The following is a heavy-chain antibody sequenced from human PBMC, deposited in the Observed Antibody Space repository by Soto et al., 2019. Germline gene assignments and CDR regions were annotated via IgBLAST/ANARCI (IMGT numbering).Heavy chain of an antibody. J-gene: IGHJ4*02. Sequence: EVHLVESGGGLVQPGKSLRLSCAASGFTFEDYAMHWVRQAPGKGLEWVSGISWNISAIGYADSVKGRFTISRDNAKNSLYLDMNSLRPEDTAVYYCAKGFSRYFDHLGQGALVTVSS. CDR2: ISWNISAI. CDR3: AKGFSRYFDH. D-gene: IGHD2-2*01. V-gene: IGHV3-9*01. CDR1: GFTFEDYA.